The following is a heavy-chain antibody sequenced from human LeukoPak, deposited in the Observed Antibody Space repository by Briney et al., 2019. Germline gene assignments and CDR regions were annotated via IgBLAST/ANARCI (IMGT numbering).Heavy chain of an antibody. D-gene: IGHD5-12*01. CDR2: ISSSSSYI. J-gene: IGHJ4*02. Sequence: GGSLRLSCAASGFTFSSYSMNWVRQAPGKGLEWVSSISSSSSYIYYADSVKGRFTISRDNAKNSLYLQMNSLRAEDTAVYYCARGVATTHFDYWGQGTLVTVSS. V-gene: IGHV3-21*01. CDR1: GFTFSSYS. CDR3: ARGVATTHFDY.